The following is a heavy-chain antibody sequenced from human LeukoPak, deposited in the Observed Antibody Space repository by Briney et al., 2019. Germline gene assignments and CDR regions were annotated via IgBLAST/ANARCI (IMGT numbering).Heavy chain of an antibody. CDR2: ISGSVGST. CDR1: GFTFSSYA. D-gene: IGHD6-13*01. CDR3: SKDLGIAAAGTLLDY. Sequence: GRSLRLSCAASGFTFSSYAMSWVRQAPGKGQECVSAISGSVGSTYYAGSVKGRFPISRDNSKTTLYLQMNRLTAEDTAVYYCSKDLGIAAAGTLLDYWGQGTLVTVSS. J-gene: IGHJ4*02. V-gene: IGHV3-23*01.